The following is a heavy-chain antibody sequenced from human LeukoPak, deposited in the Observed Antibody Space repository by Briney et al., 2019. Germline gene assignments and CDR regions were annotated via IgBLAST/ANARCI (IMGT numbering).Heavy chain of an antibody. CDR1: GFTFSSYA. D-gene: IGHD2-15*01. CDR2: ISGSGGST. J-gene: IGHJ4*02. CDR3: ARGRLGCSGGSCHPDY. Sequence: GGSLRLSCAASGFTFSSYAMSWVRQAPGKGLEWVSGISGSGGSTYYADSVKGRFTISRDNSKNTLYLQMNSLRAEDTAVYYCARGRLGCSGGSCHPDYWGQGTLVTVSS. V-gene: IGHV3-23*01.